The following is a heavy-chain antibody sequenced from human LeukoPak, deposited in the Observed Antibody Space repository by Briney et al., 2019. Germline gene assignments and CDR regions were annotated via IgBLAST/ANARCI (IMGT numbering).Heavy chain of an antibody. CDR3: ARDDCGPLTRYPGTYCTNKAFDI. CDR2: IIPIFGTA. CDR1: GGTFSSYA. V-gene: IGHV1-69*05. J-gene: IGHJ3*02. D-gene: IGHD2-8*01. Sequence: SVKVSCKASGGTFSSYAISWVRQAPGQGLEWMGRIIPIFGTANYAQKFQGRVTITTDESTSTAYMELSSLRSEDTAVYYRARDDCGPLTRYPGTYCTNKAFDIWGQGTMVTVSS.